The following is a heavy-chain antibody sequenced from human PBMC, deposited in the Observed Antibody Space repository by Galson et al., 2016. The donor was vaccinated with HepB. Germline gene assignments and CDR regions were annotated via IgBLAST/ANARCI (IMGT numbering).Heavy chain of an antibody. D-gene: IGHD2-21*02. CDR1: GYIFSDYY. V-gene: IGHV5-51*01. CDR3: ARSVTAKSVPLGF. Sequence: QSGAEVKKPGESLRISCKGSGYIFSDYYINWVRQMPGKGLEWMGTIYPGDSDSTYTPSLQGQVTFSADKSINTAYLEWGSLRASDTALYFCARSVTAKSVPLGFWGQGTPVIVSS. CDR2: IYPGDSDS. J-gene: IGHJ4*02.